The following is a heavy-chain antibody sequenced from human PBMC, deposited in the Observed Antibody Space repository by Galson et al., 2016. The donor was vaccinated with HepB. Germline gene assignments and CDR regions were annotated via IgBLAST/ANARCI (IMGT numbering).Heavy chain of an antibody. V-gene: IGHV3-23*01. CDR1: GFTFSTYA. J-gene: IGHJ4*02. CDR3: ARDYGDSNSYFNY. CDR2: ISNSGGIT. Sequence: SLRLSCAASGFTFSTYAMGWVRQAPGKGLEWVSAISNSGGITYYADSVKGRFTISRDNSKDTLYLQMNSLRAEDTAVYYCARDYGDSNSYFNYWGQGTLVTVSS. D-gene: IGHD4-17*01.